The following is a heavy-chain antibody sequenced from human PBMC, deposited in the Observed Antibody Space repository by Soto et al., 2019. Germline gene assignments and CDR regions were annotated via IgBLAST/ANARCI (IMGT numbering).Heavy chain of an antibody. CDR1: GLAFSSYA. CDR3: AKDPPYGWIDP. J-gene: IGHJ5*02. Sequence: GGSLRLSCAASGLAFSSYAMSWVRQAPGKGLEWVSGISGSGGSTYYADSVKGRFTISRDNSKNTLYLQMNSLRAEDTAVYYCAKDPPYGWIDPWGQGTLVTVSS. V-gene: IGHV3-23*01. D-gene: IGHD2-8*01. CDR2: ISGSGGST.